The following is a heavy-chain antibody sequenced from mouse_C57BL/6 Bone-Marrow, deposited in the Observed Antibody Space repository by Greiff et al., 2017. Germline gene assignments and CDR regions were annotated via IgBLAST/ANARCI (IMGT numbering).Heavy chain of an antibody. CDR2: IYPGDGDT. D-gene: IGHD1-1*01. CDR3: ARGSSYGWFAY. J-gene: IGHJ3*01. V-gene: IGHV1-80*01. CDR1: GYAFSSYW. Sequence: QVQLQQSGAELVKPGASVKISCKASGYAFSSYWMNWVKQRPGQGLEWIGQIYPGDGDTNYNGKFKGKATLTADTSSSTAYMQLSSLTSEDSAVYFCARGSSYGWFAYWGQGTLVTVSA.